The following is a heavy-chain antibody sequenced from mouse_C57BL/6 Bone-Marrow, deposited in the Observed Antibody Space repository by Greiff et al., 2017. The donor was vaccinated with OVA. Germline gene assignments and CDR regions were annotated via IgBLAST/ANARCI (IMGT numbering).Heavy chain of an antibody. Sequence: VKLVESGPGLVAPSQSLSITCTVSGFSLTSYGVDWVRQPPGKGLEWLGVIWGGGSTNYNSALMSRLSISKDNSNTQVFLKMNSLQTDATASYYCASIAGGFAYWGQGTLVTVSA. CDR3: ASIAGGFAY. V-gene: IGHV2-9*01. D-gene: IGHD4-1*01. CDR1: GFSLTSYG. CDR2: IWGGGST. J-gene: IGHJ3*01.